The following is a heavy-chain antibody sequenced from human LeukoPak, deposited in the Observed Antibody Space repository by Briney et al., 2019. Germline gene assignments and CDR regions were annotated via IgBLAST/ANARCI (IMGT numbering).Heavy chain of an antibody. CDR1: GGSISSYY. CDR2: IYNSGST. D-gene: IGHD2-2*01. Sequence: SETLSLTCTVSGGSISSYYWSWIRQPPGKGLEYIGYIYNSGSTYYNPSLKSRVTISVDTSKNQFSLKLSSVTAADTAVYYCARLKAVVVPAANAHMDVWGKGTTVTISS. J-gene: IGHJ6*03. V-gene: IGHV4-4*08. CDR3: ARLKAVVVPAANAHMDV.